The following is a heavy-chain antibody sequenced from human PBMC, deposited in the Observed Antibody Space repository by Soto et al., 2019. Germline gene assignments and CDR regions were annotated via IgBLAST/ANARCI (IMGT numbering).Heavy chain of an antibody. D-gene: IGHD2-21*02. V-gene: IGHV3-30-3*01. CDR2: ISYDGSNK. CDR1: GFTFSSYA. CDR3: ARDPVAYCGGDCRTFDY. J-gene: IGHJ4*02. Sequence: GGSLRLSCAASGFTFSSYAMHWVRQAPGKGLEWVAVISYDGSNKYYADSVKGRFTISRDNPKNTLYLQMNSLRAEDTAVYYCARDPVAYCGGDCRTFDYWGQGTLVTVSS.